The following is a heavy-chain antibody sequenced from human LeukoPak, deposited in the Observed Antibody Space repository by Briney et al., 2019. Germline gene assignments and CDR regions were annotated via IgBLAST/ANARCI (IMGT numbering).Heavy chain of an antibody. D-gene: IGHD2-15*01. CDR2: MNPNSGNT. Sequence: ASVKVSCKASGYTFTSYDINWVRQAAGQGLEWMGWMNPNSGNTGYTQKFQGRVTITRNTSIDTAYMEVSSLRSEDTAVYYYARRDCSGGTCRTRVFDYWGQGTLVTVSS. J-gene: IGHJ4*02. CDR1: GYTFTSYD. CDR3: ARRDCSGGTCRTRVFDY. V-gene: IGHV1-8*01.